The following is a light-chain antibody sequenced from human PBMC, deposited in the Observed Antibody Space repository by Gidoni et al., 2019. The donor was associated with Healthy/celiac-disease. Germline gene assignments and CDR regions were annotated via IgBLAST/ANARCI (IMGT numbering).Light chain of an antibody. Sequence: EIVMTQSPATLSVSPGERATLSCRASQSVSSNLAWYQQKPGQAPRLLIYGASTRATGIPARFSGSGSGTEFTLTISSLQSEDFAVYYCQQYNNWLETFXPXTKVXIK. J-gene: IGKJ3*01. V-gene: IGKV3-15*01. CDR2: GAS. CDR1: QSVSSN. CDR3: QQYNNWLET.